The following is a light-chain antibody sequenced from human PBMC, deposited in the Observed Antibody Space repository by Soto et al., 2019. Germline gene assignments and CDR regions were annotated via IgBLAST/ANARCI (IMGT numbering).Light chain of an antibody. J-gene: IGKJ5*01. CDR2: GAS. CDR1: QSVSSN. V-gene: IGKV3-15*01. Sequence: EIVMTQSPATLSVSPGERATLSCRASQSVSSNLAWYQQKPGQAPRLLIYGASTRATGSPARFSGSGSGTEFTLTISSLQSEDFAVYYCQQYNNWPITFGRGTRLEIK. CDR3: QQYNNWPIT.